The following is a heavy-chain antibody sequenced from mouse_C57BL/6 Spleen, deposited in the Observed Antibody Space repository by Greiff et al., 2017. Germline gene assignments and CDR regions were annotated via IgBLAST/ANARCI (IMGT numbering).Heavy chain of an antibody. Sequence: QVQLKQPGAELVRPGSSVKLSCKASGYTFTSYWMHWVKQMPIQGLEWIGNIDPSDSETHYNQKFKDKATLTVDKSSSTAYMQLSSLTSEDSAVYYCAKSIYTLWFDSWGHGTTLSVSS. D-gene: IGHD1-3*01. J-gene: IGHJ2*01. V-gene: IGHV1-52*01. CDR3: AKSIYTLWFDS. CDR1: GYTFTSYW. CDR2: IDPSDSET.